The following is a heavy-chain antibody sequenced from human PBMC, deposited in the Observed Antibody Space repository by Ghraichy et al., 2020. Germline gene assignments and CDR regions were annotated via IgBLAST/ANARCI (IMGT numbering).Heavy chain of an antibody. CDR2: IYYSGST. D-gene: IGHD2-8*02. V-gene: IGHV4-39*01. CDR1: GGSISSSSYY. CDR3: ARHDSQRGVAAGYGMDV. J-gene: IGHJ6*02. Sequence: SETLSLTCTVSGGSISSSSYYWGWIRQPPGKGLEWIGSIYYSGSTYYNPSLKSRVTISVDTSKNQFSLKLSSVTAADTTVYYCARHDSQRGVAAGYGMDVWGQGTTVTVSS.